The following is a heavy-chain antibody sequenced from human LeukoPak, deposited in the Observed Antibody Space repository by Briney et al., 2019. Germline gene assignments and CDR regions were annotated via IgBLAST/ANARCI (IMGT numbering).Heavy chain of an antibody. CDR3: ARMETYYDILTGYYNGWFDP. CDR2: IYYSGST. CDR1: GGSISSYY. J-gene: IGHJ5*02. Sequence: SETLSLTCTVSGGSISSYYWSRIRQPPGKGLEWIGYIYYSGSTNYNPSLKSRVTISVDTSKNQFSLKLSSVTAADTAVYYCARMETYYDILTGYYNGWFDPWGQGTLVTVSS. D-gene: IGHD3-9*01. V-gene: IGHV4-59*08.